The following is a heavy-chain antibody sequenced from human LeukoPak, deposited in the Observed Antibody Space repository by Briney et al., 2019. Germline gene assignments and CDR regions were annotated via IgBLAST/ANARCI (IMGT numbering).Heavy chain of an antibody. J-gene: IGHJ4*02. V-gene: IGHV3-21*01. CDR3: ARTANFAAGYYIDY. CDR2: ISGSSRHK. Sequence: GGSLRLSCAASGSTFSSYTMNWVRQAPGKGLEWVSSISGSSRHKYYADSVKGRFTISRDNAKNSLYLQMNSLRAEDTAVYYCARTANFAAGYYIDYWGQGTLVTVSS. D-gene: IGHD6-13*01. CDR1: GSTFSSYT.